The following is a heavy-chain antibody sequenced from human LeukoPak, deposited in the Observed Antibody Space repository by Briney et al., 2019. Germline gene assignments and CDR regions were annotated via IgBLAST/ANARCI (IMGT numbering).Heavy chain of an antibody. Sequence: SETLSLTCAVYGGSFSGYYWSWIRQPPGKGLEWIGEINHSGSTNYNPSLKSRVTISVDTSKNQFSLKLSSVTAADTAVYYCARVGRPTVTPDYWGQGTLVTVSS. CDR3: ARVGRPTVTPDY. CDR2: INHSGST. J-gene: IGHJ4*02. D-gene: IGHD4-17*01. CDR1: GGSFSGYY. V-gene: IGHV4-34*01.